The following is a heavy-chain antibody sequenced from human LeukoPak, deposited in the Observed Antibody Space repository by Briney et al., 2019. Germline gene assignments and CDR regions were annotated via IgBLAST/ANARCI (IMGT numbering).Heavy chain of an antibody. D-gene: IGHD5-12*01. CDR1: GFTFSSYW. V-gene: IGHV3-74*01. Sequence: GGSLRLSCAASGFTFSSYWMHWVRQAPGKGLVWVSRINSDGSSTSYADSVKGRFTISRDNAKNTLYLQMNSLRVEDTAVYYCAREGRVSGYDFDCWGQGTLVTVSS. CDR2: INSDGSST. CDR3: AREGRVSGYDFDC. J-gene: IGHJ4*02.